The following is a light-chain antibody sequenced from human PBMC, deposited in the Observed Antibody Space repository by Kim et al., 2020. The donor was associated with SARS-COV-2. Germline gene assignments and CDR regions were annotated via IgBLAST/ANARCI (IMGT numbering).Light chain of an antibody. CDR1: ESVGSD. Sequence: EIEVTQYPAILSVSPGEGVTLSCWASESVGSDVAWYQQKPGQAPRLLIYGASFRATGIPARFSGSGSGTEFILTIISLQSEDFAIYYCQQYNNKSPWTFGEGTKVDIK. J-gene: IGKJ1*01. V-gene: IGKV3-15*01. CDR2: GAS. CDR3: QQYNNKSPWT.